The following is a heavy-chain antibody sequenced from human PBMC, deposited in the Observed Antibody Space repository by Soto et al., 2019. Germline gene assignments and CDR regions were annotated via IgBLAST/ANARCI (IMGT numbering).Heavy chain of an antibody. V-gene: IGHV3-30-3*01. CDR2: ISYDGGKK. D-gene: IGHD3-22*01. CDR3: ARDTYLDSSGPTYYYYYGIDV. CDR1: GFTFTDYA. Sequence: QVQLVESGGGVVQPGRSLRLSCAASGFTFTDYALHWVRQAPGKGLEWVAVISYDGGKKYYADSVKGRFTISRDNYKNTVYLQMNSLRVEDTAVYYCARDTYLDSSGPTYYYYYGIDVWGQGTTVTVSS. J-gene: IGHJ6*02.